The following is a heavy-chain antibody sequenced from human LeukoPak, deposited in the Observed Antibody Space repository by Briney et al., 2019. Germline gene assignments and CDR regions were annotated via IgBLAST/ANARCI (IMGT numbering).Heavy chain of an antibody. CDR2: ISYDGSNK. J-gene: IGHJ6*02. Sequence: GGFLRLSCAASGFPFSSYWMHWVRQAPGKGREGVAVISYDGSNKHYADSVKGRFTISRDNSKNTLHLQMNSLRDEDTAVYYCAREMTVTLADYGMDVWGQGTTVTVSS. V-gene: IGHV3-30-3*01. CDR3: AREMTVTLADYGMDV. CDR1: GFPFSSYW. D-gene: IGHD4-17*01.